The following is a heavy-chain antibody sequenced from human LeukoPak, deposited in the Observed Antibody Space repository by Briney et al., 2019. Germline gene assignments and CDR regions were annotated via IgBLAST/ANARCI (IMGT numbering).Heavy chain of an antibody. V-gene: IGHV3-30*04. CDR3: AKDKKQSGSYCSY. Sequence: GRSLRLSCAASGFTFSSYAMHWVRQAPGKGLEWVAVISYDGSNKYYADSVKGRFTISRDNFKNTLYLQMNSLRAEDTAVYYCAKDKKQSGSYCSYWGQGTLVTVSS. CDR2: ISYDGSNK. D-gene: IGHD1-26*01. J-gene: IGHJ4*02. CDR1: GFTFSSYA.